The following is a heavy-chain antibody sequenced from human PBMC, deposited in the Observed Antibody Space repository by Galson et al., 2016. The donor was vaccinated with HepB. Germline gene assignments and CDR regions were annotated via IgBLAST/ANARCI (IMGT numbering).Heavy chain of an antibody. CDR1: GFTFSSYG. Sequence: SLRLSCAASGFTFSSYGIHWVRQAPGKGLEWVAVIWYDGSNKYYVDSVKGRFTISRDNSKNTLYLQMNSLRAEDAAVYYCARERYYGSGSYIARGGMDVWGQGTTVTVSS. J-gene: IGHJ6*02. D-gene: IGHD3-10*01. CDR3: ARERYYGSGSYIARGGMDV. V-gene: IGHV3-33*01. CDR2: IWYDGSNK.